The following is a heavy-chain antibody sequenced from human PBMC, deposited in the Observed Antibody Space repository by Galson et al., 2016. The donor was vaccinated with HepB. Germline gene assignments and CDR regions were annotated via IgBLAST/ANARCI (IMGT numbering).Heavy chain of an antibody. CDR2: VYPGDSDA. CDR1: GYTFTSYW. D-gene: IGHD4-17*01. CDR3: ARNFGDKTFDF. J-gene: IGHJ4*02. Sequence: QSGAEVKKPGESLKISRKGSGYTFTSYWIGWVRQKPGKGLEWMGIVYPGDSDARYSPSFQGQVTMSADKSNNTAYLQWSCLKASDSAMYYCARNFGDKTFDFWGQGTLVTVSS. V-gene: IGHV5-51*01.